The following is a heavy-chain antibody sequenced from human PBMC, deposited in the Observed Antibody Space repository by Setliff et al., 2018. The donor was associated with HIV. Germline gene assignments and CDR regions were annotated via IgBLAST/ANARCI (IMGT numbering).Heavy chain of an antibody. D-gene: IGHD4-17*01. Sequence: ASETLSLTCTVPGGSISSGSYYWSWIRQPAGKGLEWIGHIYTSGNTNHNPSLKSRVTISVDTSENQFSLKLSSVTAADTAVYYCARGNSRRLRVHYYYYYMDVWGKGTTVTVSS. CDR1: GGSISSGSYY. J-gene: IGHJ6*03. V-gene: IGHV4-61*09. CDR2: IYTSGNT. CDR3: ARGNSRRLRVHYYYYYMDV.